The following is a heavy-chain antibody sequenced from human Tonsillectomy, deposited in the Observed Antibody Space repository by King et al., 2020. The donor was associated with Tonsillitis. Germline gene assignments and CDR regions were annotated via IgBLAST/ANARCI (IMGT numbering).Heavy chain of an antibody. CDR1: GFTFSSYA. CDR2: ISYDGSNK. V-gene: IGHV3-30*04. J-gene: IGHJ3*02. Sequence: VQLVESGGGVVQPGRSLRLSCAASGFTFSSYAMHWVRQAPGKGLEWVAVISYDGSNKYYADSVKGRFTISRDNSKNTLYLQMNSLRAEDTAVYYCARESLGDTTSDAFDIWGQGTMVTVSS. D-gene: IGHD1-26*01. CDR3: ARESLGDTTSDAFDI.